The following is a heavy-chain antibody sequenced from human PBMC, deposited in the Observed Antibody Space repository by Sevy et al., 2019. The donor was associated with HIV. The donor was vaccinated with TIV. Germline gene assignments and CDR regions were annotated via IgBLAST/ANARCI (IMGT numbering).Heavy chain of an antibody. V-gene: IGHV4-59*08. J-gene: IGHJ4*02. CDR2: IKYTGST. Sequence: SETLSLTCAVSGGSITNFYWSWFRQTPGKGLEWIAWIKYTGSTNYNPSLKSRVTLSVDTSKNQFSLKLTSVTAADTAVYYCARHSLSTSSPLDYWGQGALVTVSS. CDR3: ARHSLSTSSPLDY. D-gene: IGHD3-10*01. CDR1: GGSITNFY.